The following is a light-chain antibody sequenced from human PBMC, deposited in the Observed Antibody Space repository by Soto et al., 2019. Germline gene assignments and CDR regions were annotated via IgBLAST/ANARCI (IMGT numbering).Light chain of an antibody. CDR2: DAS. CDR1: ESISSW. Sequence: DTQMTQSPSTLSASVGDIVTITCRASESISSWLAWYQQKPGKAPKLLIYDASNLESGVPSRFSGSGSGTEFTLTINSLQPDDFATYYCQQYNSYWTFGQGTKVEI. J-gene: IGKJ1*01. CDR3: QQYNSYWT. V-gene: IGKV1-5*01.